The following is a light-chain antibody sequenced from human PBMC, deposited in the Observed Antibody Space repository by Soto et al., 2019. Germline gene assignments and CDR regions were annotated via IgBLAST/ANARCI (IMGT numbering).Light chain of an antibody. Sequence: QSVLTQPPSASGSPGQSVTISCTGTSSDVGGYNCVSWYQQHPGKAPKLMIYEVSKRPSGVPDRFSGSKSGNTASLTVSGLQAEDEADYYCSSYAGSNIFVFGTGTKLTVL. J-gene: IGLJ1*01. CDR3: SSYAGSNIFV. CDR2: EVS. V-gene: IGLV2-8*01. CDR1: SSDVGGYNC.